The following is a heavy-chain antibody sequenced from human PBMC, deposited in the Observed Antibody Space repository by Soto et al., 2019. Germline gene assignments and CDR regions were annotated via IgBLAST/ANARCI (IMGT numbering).Heavy chain of an antibody. D-gene: IGHD3-10*01. V-gene: IGHV1-46*01. CDR2: INTSDGGV. Sequence: QVQLVQSGAEVKQPGASATVSCKASGYTFTSYYIFWVRQAPGQGLEWMGVINTSDGGVTSARSFQGRLTVTSDTSTSTVYMELSSLRPEDTAIYFCERGFLTMVRPRGRYGLDVWGQGTTVTVSS. J-gene: IGHJ6*02. CDR1: GYTFTSYY. CDR3: ERGFLTMVRPRGRYGLDV.